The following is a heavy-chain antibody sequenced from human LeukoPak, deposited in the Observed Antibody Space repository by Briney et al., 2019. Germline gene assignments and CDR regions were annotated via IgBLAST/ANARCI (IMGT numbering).Heavy chain of an antibody. CDR3: APTPAAAGTLFDY. J-gene: IGHJ4*02. Sequence: GGSLRLSCAASGFTFSSYSMNWVRQAPGKGLEWVSYISSSSSTIYYADSVKGRFTISRDNAKNSLYLQMNRLRAEDTAMYYCAPTPAAAGTLFDYWGQGTLVTVSS. CDR1: GFTFSSYS. D-gene: IGHD6-13*01. V-gene: IGHV3-48*04. CDR2: ISSSSSTI.